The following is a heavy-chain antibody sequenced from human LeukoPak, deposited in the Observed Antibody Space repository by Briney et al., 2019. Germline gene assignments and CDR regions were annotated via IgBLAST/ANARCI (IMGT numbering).Heavy chain of an antibody. CDR1: GFTLTSYD. J-gene: IGHJ3*02. V-gene: IGHV3-13*05. CDR3: AREGDSGSLNGPFDI. CDR2: IGIAGDP. Sequence: GGSLRLSCAASGFTLTSYDMHWVRQATGKGLELLSAIGIAGDPYYLGSVKGRFTISREKAKNSLYLQMNSLRAGDTAVYYCAREGDSGSLNGPFDIWGQGTMVTVSS. D-gene: IGHD1-26*01.